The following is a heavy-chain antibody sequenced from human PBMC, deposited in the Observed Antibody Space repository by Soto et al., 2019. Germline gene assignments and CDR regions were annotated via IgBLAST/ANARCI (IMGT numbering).Heavy chain of an antibody. CDR2: ASYNGRDE. Sequence: QGQLVESGGGVVQPGRSLRLSCAASGFTFRSYDIHWVRQAPGKGLEWVAVASYNGRDEYYAESVKGRFTISRDNSKKTLYLKLNSLRAEGMAVYYCANDRCWYFTDSCSCTYFDSGMDVWGQGTTVTVSS. J-gene: IGHJ6*02. V-gene: IGHV3-30*18. D-gene: IGHD2-2*01. CDR3: ANDRCWYFTDSCSCTYFDSGMDV. CDR1: GFTFRSYD.